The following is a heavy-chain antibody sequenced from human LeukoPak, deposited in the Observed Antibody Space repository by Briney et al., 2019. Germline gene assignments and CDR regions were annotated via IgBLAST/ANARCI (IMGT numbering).Heavy chain of an antibody. Sequence: ASVKVSCKASGYTFTSYGISWVRQTPGQGLEWMGWISAYNGNTNYAQKLQGGVTMTTDTSTSTAYMELRSLRSDATAVYYCARGRCSSTSCYRPNWFDPWGQGTLVTVSS. D-gene: IGHD2-2*01. V-gene: IGHV1-18*01. J-gene: IGHJ5*02. CDR2: ISAYNGNT. CDR3: ARGRCSSTSCYRPNWFDP. CDR1: GYTFTSYG.